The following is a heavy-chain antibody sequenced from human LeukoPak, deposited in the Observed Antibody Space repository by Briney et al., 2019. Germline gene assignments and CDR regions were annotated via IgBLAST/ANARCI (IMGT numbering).Heavy chain of an antibody. V-gene: IGHV4-31*03. CDR1: GGSISSGGYY. Sequence: SETLSLTCTVSGGSISSGGYYWSWIRQHPGKGLEWIGYIYSSGSTYANPSLKSRVTISVDTSKNQFSLKLSSVTAADTAVYYCARAIRPGSLDSWGQGTLVTVSS. CDR2: IYSSGST. CDR3: ARAIRPGSLDS. D-gene: IGHD3-10*01. J-gene: IGHJ4*02.